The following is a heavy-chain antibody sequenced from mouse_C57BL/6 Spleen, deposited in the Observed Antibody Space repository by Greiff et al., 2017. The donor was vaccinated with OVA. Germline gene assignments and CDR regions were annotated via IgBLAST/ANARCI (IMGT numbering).Heavy chain of an antibody. D-gene: IGHD1-1*01. Sequence: QVQLQQSGPELVKPGASVKMSCTASGFAFSGAWMHWVKQRPGQGLEWIGRIYPEDGDTNYNGKFKGKATLTADKSSSTAYMQLSSLTSEDAAVYVCVCGSGYWWLDDWGKGTTVTVSA. J-gene: IGHJ1*03. CDR1: GFAFSGAW. V-gene: IGHV1-82*01. CDR3: VCGSGYWWLDD. CDR2: IYPEDGDT.